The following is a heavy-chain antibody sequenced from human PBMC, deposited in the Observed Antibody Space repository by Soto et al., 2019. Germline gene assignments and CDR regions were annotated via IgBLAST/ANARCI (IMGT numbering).Heavy chain of an antibody. D-gene: IGHD6-6*01. CDR1: GGSISSGGYY. CDR2: IYYSGST. CDR3: ARSLSYSSSPFDY. Sequence: LSLTCTVSGGSISSGGYYWSWIRQHPGKGLEWIGYIYYSGSTYYNPSLKSRVTISVDTPKNQFSLKLSSVTAADTAVYYCARSLSYSSSPFDYWGQGTLVTVSS. J-gene: IGHJ4*02. V-gene: IGHV4-31*03.